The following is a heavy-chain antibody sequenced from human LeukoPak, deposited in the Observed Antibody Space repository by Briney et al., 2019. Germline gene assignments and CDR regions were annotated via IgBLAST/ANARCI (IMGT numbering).Heavy chain of an antibody. Sequence: ASVKVSCKASSYTFTSYGISWVRQAPGQGLEWVGWISAYNGNTNYAQKLQGRVTMTTDTSTSTAYMELTSLRSDDTAVYYCARDLREYSSSSADYWGQGTLVTVFS. CDR3: ARDLREYSSSSADY. J-gene: IGHJ4*02. CDR2: ISAYNGNT. CDR1: SYTFTSYG. D-gene: IGHD6-6*01. V-gene: IGHV1-18*01.